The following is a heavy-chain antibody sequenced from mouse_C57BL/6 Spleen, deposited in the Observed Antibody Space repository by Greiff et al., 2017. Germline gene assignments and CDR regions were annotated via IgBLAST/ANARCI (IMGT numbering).Heavy chain of an antibody. CDR2: INPNNGGT. D-gene: IGHD3-2*02. J-gene: IGHJ2*01. CDR1: GYTFTDYY. Sequence: EVQLQQSGPELVKPGASVKISCKASGYTFTDYYMNWVKQSHGKSLEWIGDINPNNGGTSYNQKFKGKATLTVDKSSSTVYMELRSLTSEDSAVYYGARVLSEGYWGQGTTLTVSS. V-gene: IGHV1-26*01. CDR3: ARVLSEGY.